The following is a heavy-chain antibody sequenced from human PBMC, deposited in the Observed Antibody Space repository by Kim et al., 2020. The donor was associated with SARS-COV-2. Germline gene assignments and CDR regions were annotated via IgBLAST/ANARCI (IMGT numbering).Heavy chain of an antibody. D-gene: IGHD6-13*01. J-gene: IGHJ4*02. CDR2: T. CDR3: ATDRGSWYFDY. Sequence: TIYAQKFQGRVTMTEDTSTDTAYMELSSLRSEDTAVYYCATDRGSWYFDYWGQGTLVTVSS. V-gene: IGHV1-24*01.